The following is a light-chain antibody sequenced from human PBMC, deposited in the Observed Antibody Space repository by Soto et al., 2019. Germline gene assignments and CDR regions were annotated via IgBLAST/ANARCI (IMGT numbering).Light chain of an antibody. V-gene: IGKV1-39*01. CDR1: QSISSY. J-gene: IGKJ4*01. CDR2: AAS. Sequence: DIQMTQTPSSLSASVGGRFTITCRASQSISSYLNWYQQKPGKAPKLLIYAASSLQSGVPSRFSGSGSGTDFTLTISSLQPEDFATYYCQQLNSHPLTGGGGTKGDIK. CDR3: QQLNSHPLT.